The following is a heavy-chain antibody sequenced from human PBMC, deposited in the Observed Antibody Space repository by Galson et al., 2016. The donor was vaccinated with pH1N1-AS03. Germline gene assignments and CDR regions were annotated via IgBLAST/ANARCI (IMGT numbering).Heavy chain of an antibody. CDR2: IYPGDSDT. CDR3: ARVRDATSWKYFFDY. CDR1: EYSLPNYW. V-gene: IGHV5-51*01. Sequence: QSGAEVKKPGESLKISCKGSEYSLPNYWIAWVRQMPGKGLEWVGLIYPGDSDTRYSPSFQGQVTFSADKSIDTAYLQWSSLQASDTALYYCARVRDATSWKYFFDYWGQGTLVTVSS. D-gene: IGHD1-1*01. J-gene: IGHJ4*02.